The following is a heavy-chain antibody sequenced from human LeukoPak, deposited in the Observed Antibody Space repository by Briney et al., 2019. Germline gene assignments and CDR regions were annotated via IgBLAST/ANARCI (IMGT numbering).Heavy chain of an antibody. CDR2: ISYDGSNK. D-gene: IGHD6-13*01. CDR3: AKDQDSSSWYVPEVL. CDR1: GFTFSSYG. V-gene: IGHV3-30*18. Sequence: GGSLRLSCAASGFTFSSYGMHWVRQAPGKGLEWVAVISYDGSNKYYADSVKGRFTISRDNSKNTLYLQMNSLRAEDTAVYYCAKDQDSSSWYVPEVLGGQGTLVTVSS. J-gene: IGHJ4*02.